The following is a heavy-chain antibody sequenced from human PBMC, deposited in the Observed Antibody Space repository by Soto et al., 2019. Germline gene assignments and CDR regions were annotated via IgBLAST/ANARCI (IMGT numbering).Heavy chain of an antibody. V-gene: IGHV4-39*01. J-gene: IGHJ6*02. CDR3: ARAQPIPYDFWSGYSVYYYYYGMDV. D-gene: IGHD3-3*01. Sequence: SETLSLTCTVSGGSISSSSYYWGWIRQPPGKGLEWIGSIYYSGSTYYNPSLKSRVTISVDTSKNQFSLKLSSVTAADTAVYYCARAQPIPYDFWSGYSVYYYYYGMDVWGQGTTVTVSS. CDR2: IYYSGST. CDR1: GGSISSSSYY.